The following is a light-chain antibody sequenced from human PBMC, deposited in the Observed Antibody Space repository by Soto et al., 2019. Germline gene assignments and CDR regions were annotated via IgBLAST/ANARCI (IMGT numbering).Light chain of an antibody. V-gene: IGKV1-5*03. CDR2: KAS. CDR1: QSISTW. J-gene: IGKJ4*01. Sequence: DIQMTQSPSTLSASVGDRVTITCRASQSISTWLAWFQQKPGKAPNLLIYKASSLESGVPSRFSGRGSGTEFTLTISTLQPDDFATYYCQQYSSSPLTFGGGTKVEIK. CDR3: QQYSSSPLT.